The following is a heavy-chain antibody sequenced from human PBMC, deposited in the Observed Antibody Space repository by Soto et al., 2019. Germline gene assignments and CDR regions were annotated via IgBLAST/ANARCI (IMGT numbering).Heavy chain of an antibody. CDR3: AKFFVETGGSSGWPWTFHY. J-gene: IGHJ4*02. D-gene: IGHD6-25*01. Sequence: EVQLLESGGGLVQPGRSLRLSCAASGFTFSGYAMSWVRQAPGKGLVWVSAISGSGGTTYYAASVKSRFTISRDNSKDTLFLEMNSRRAEDTAVYYCAKFFVETGGSSGWPWTFHYWGQGTLVTVSS. CDR1: GFTFSGYA. V-gene: IGHV3-23*01. CDR2: ISGSGGTT.